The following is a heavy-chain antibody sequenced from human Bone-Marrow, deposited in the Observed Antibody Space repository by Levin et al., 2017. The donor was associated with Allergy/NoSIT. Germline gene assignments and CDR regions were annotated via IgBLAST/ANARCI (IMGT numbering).Heavy chain of an antibody. CDR2: IYYSGST. CDR3: ARKFGDFWWYFDS. J-gene: IGHJ2*01. Sequence: ESLKISCTVSGGSVSSYYWSWIRQTPAKGLEWIGYIYYSGSTKYNPSLKGRVTMSVDTSKNEISLNLNSVTAADTAVYYCARKFGDFWWYFDSWGRGTLVTVSS. D-gene: IGHD2-21*02. V-gene: IGHV4-59*02. CDR1: GGSVSSYY.